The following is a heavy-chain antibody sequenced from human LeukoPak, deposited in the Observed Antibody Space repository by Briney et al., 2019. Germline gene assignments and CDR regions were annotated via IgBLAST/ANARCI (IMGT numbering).Heavy chain of an antibody. CDR1: GYTFTSYY. Sequence: GASVTVSCMASGYTFTSYYMHWVRQARGQGLEGMGIINPSGGSTSYAQKFQGRVTMTRDTSTSTVYMELSSLRSEDTGVYYCARDVGGDYFYWGQGTLVTVSS. CDR2: INPSGGST. D-gene: IGHD2-21*01. J-gene: IGHJ4*02. CDR3: ARDVGGDYFY. V-gene: IGHV1-46*01.